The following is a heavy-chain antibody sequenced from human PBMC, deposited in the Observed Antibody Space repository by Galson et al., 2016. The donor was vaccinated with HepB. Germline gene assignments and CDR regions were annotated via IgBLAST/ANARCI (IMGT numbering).Heavy chain of an antibody. Sequence: SVKVSCKASGYTFTDQYVHWVRQAPGQGLEWMGWIDPNSGGTNYAQKFQGRVTMTGDTSLSTANMELRSLRPDDTAVYYCAKDVLHEFVWGNYRRGYRYGLDVWGQGTTVTVSS. CDR3: AKDVLHEFVWGNYRRGYRYGLDV. V-gene: IGHV1-2*02. D-gene: IGHD3-16*02. CDR2: IDPNSGGT. CDR1: GYTFTDQY. J-gene: IGHJ6*02.